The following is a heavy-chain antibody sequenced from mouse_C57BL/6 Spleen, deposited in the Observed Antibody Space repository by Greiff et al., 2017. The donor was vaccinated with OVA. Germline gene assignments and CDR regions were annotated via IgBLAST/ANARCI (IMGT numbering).Heavy chain of an antibody. CDR3: ARRLRYLFDY. J-gene: IGHJ2*01. D-gene: IGHD1-1*01. Sequence: VKLQESGAELVKPGASVKISCKASGYAFSSYWMNWVKQRPGKGLEWIGQIYPGDGDTNYNGKFKGKATLTADKSSSTAYMQLSSLTSEDSAVYFCARRLRYLFDYWGQGTTLTVSS. CDR2: IYPGDGDT. CDR1: GYAFSSYW. V-gene: IGHV1-80*01.